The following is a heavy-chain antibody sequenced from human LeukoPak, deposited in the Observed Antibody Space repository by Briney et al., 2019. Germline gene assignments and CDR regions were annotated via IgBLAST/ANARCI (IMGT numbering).Heavy chain of an antibody. CDR1: GYTFTSYD. V-gene: IGHV1-8*01. CDR2: VNPNSGNT. Sequence: GASVKVSCKTSGYTFTSYDLDWVRQATGRGLEWMGWVNPNSGNTGYAQKFQGRVTMTMDPSISTAYMELSSLRSEDTAVYYCARRSDDYDSSAYYHWGQGTLVTVSS. CDR3: ARRSDDYDSSAYYH. D-gene: IGHD3-22*01. J-gene: IGHJ4*02.